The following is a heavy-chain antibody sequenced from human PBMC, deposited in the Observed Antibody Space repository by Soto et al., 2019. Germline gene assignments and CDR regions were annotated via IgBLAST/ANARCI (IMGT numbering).Heavy chain of an antibody. CDR1: GYTFTSYA. V-gene: IGHV1-8*01. CDR3: AREISYGLDV. CDR2: MNPNSGNT. Sequence: QVQLVQSGAAVKKPGASVKVSCKASGYTFTSYAINWVRQATGQGLEWMGWMNPNSGNTGYAQKFQGRVTMTSNTSITTAYMELRSLRSEDTAVYYCAREISYGLDVWCQGTAVTVSS. J-gene: IGHJ6*02.